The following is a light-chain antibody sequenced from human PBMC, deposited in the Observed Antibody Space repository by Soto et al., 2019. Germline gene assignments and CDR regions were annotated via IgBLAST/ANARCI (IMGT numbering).Light chain of an antibody. CDR3: QQYDSSTGT. J-gene: IGKJ1*01. V-gene: IGKV3-20*01. CDR1: QSVSISY. Sequence: EIVLTQSPGTLSLSPGERATLSCRASQSVSISYLAWYQQKPGQAPRLLIYGASSRATGIPDRFSGSGSGPDFTLTISRLEPEDFAVYYCQQYDSSTGTFGQGTKVEIK. CDR2: GAS.